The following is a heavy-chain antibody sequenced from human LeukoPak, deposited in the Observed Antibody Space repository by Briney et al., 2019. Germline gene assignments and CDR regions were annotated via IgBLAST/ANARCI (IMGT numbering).Heavy chain of an antibody. Sequence: GGSLRLSCAASGITVTDSYMSWVRLAPERGLEWVSVIFKGGSTYYADSVKGRFTISRDNSKNTLYLQMNSLRAEDTALYYCARENWGAFDYWGQGILVTVSS. J-gene: IGHJ4*02. V-gene: IGHV3-66*01. D-gene: IGHD7-27*01. CDR1: GITVTDSY. CDR3: ARENWGAFDY. CDR2: IFKGGST.